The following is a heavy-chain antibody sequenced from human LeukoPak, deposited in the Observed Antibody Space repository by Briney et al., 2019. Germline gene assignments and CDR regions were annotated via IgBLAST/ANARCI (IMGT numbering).Heavy chain of an antibody. D-gene: IGHD3-3*02. CDR3: STCQGGHFWSGYYFWFDP. J-gene: IGHJ5*02. CDR2: ISPKSGGT. CDR1: GYTFTGYY. V-gene: IGHV1-2*02. Sequence: ASVKVSFKASGYTFTGYYMHWVRQAPGQGVERMGWISPKSGGTKYAQDFQGRVTMTTDTSISTAYMELIRLISDDTAVYYCSTCQGGHFWSGYYFWFDPWGQGTLVTVSS.